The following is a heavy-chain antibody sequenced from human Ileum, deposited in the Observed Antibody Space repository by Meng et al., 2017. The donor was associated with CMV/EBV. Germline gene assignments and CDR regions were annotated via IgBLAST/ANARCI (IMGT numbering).Heavy chain of an antibody. J-gene: IGHJ5*02. CDR3: VKDGGDSDLDP. Sequence: SCAASGVTFSRNARHWFRQAPGKGLEWVAAISKDGNNKFYTDSVKGRFTISRDNSENTLYLQINSLSPEDTAVYFCVKDGGDSDLDPWGQGTLVTVSS. CDR2: ISKDGNNK. CDR1: GVTFSRNA. V-gene: IGHV3-30*04. D-gene: IGHD3-3*01.